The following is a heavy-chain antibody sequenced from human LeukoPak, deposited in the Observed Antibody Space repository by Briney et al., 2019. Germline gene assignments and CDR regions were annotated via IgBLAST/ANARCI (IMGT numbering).Heavy chain of an antibody. D-gene: IGHD1-26*01. J-gene: IGHJ4*02. CDR1: GFTFDDYA. CDR2: ISWNSGSI. CDR3: AKDLSGSYTAYYFDY. Sequence: PGGSLRLSCAASGFTFDDYAMHWIRQAPGKGLEWVSGISWNSGSIGYADSVKGRFTISRDNAKNSLYLQMNSLRAEDTALYYCAKDLSGSYTAYYFDYWGQGTLVTVSS. V-gene: IGHV3-9*01.